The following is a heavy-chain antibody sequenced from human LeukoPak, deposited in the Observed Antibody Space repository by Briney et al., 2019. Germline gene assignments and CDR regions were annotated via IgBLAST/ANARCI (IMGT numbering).Heavy chain of an antibody. CDR2: VTGSGANS. D-gene: IGHD2-21*02. J-gene: IGHJ3*02. V-gene: IGHV3-23*01. Sequence: GGSLRLSCAASGFPFSTYAMNWVRQAPGKGLEWVSAVTGSGANSYYADSVKGRFTVSRDNSKNTLYLQMNSLRAEDTAVYYCAREFCGGDCYSGWNDAFDIWGQGTMVTVSS. CDR3: AREFCGGDCYSGWNDAFDI. CDR1: GFPFSTYA.